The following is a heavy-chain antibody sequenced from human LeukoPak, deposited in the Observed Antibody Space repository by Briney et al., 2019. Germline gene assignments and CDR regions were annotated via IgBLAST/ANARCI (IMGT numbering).Heavy chain of an antibody. CDR1: GGSISSYY. J-gene: IGHJ5*02. CDR3: AKRVAGRPKDNWFDP. CDR2: IYYSGST. V-gene: IGHV4-59*08. Sequence: SETLSLTCTVSGGSISSYYWSWIRQPPGKGLEWIGYIYYSGSTNYNPSLKSRVTISVDTSKNQFSLKLSSVTAADTAVYYCAKRVAGRPKDNWFDPWGQGTLVTVSS. D-gene: IGHD6-19*01.